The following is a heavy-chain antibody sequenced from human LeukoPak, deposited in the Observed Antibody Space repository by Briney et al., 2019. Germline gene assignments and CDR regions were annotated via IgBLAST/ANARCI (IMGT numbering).Heavy chain of an antibody. CDR1: GYTFTSYY. Sequence: ASVKVSCKASGYTFTSYYMHWVRQAPGQGLEWMGIINPSGGSTSYAQKFQGRVTMTRDTSTSTVYMELSSLRSEDTAVYYCARGGYCSSTSCYFQGYSYGMDVWGQGTTVTVSS. V-gene: IGHV1-46*01. CDR3: ARGGYCSSTSCYFQGYSYGMDV. D-gene: IGHD2-2*03. CDR2: INPSGGST. J-gene: IGHJ6*02.